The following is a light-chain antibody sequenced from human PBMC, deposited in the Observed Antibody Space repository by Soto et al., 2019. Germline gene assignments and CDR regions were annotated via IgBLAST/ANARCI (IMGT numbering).Light chain of an antibody. CDR1: SSNIGAGYD. J-gene: IGLJ2*01. CDR3: QSYDSSLSGRGGV. Sequence: QPVLTQPPSVSGAPGQRVTISCTGSSSNIGAGYDVHWYQQLPGTAPKLLIYGNSNRPSGVPDRFSGSKSGTSASLAITGLQAEDEADYYCQSYDSSLSGRGGVFGGGTKVTVL. V-gene: IGLV1-40*01. CDR2: GNS.